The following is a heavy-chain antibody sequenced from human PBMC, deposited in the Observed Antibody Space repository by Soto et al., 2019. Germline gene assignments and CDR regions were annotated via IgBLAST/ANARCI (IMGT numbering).Heavy chain of an antibody. J-gene: IGHJ4*02. V-gene: IGHV4-61*01. CDR3: ARGPGITGTRDFDY. CDR2: IYYSGST. CDR1: GGSVSSGSYY. D-gene: IGHD1-7*01. Sequence: QVQLQESGPGLVKPSETLSLTCTVSGGSVSSGSYYWSWIRQPPGKGLEWIGYIYYSGSTNYNPSLQSRVTISVDTSKNQFSLKLSSVTAADTAVYYCARGPGITGTRDFDYWGQGTLVTVSS.